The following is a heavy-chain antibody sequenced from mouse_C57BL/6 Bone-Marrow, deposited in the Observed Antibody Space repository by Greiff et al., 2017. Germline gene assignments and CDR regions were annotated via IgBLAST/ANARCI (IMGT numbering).Heavy chain of an antibody. CDR3: ARVYDGYPWYFDV. V-gene: IGHV1-77*01. J-gene: IGHJ1*03. CDR2: IGPGSGST. Sequence: VKVVESGAELVKPGASVKISCKASGYTFTDYYINWVKQRPGQGLEWIGKIGPGSGSTNYNEKFKGKATLTADKSSSTAYMQLSSLTSEDSAVYFCARVYDGYPWYFDVWGTGTTVTVSS. D-gene: IGHD2-3*01. CDR1: GYTFTDYY.